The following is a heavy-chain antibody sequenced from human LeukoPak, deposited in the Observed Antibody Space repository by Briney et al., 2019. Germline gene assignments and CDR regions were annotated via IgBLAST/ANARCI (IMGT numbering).Heavy chain of an antibody. CDR3: ARSRAVYYYDSSDLFDY. V-gene: IGHV4-39*01. Sequence: PGGSLRLSCAASGFPFSSHVLSWVRQAPGKGLEWIGSIYYSGSTYYNPSLKSRVTISVDTSKNQFSLKLSSVTAADTAVYYCARSRAVYYYDSSDLFDYWGQGTLVTVSS. CDR2: IYYSGST. D-gene: IGHD3-22*01. J-gene: IGHJ4*02. CDR1: GFPFSSHV.